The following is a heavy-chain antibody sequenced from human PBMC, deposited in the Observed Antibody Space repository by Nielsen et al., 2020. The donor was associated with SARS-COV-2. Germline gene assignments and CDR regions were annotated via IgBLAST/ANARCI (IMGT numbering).Heavy chain of an antibody. CDR1: GYTFTGYY. D-gene: IGHD4-17*01. CDR3: ARVLDYGDYVLYYGMDV. V-gene: IGHV1-2*02. J-gene: IGHJ6*02. CDR2: INPNSGGT. Sequence: ASVKVSCKASGYTFTGYYMHWVRQAPGQGLEWMGWINPNSGGTNYAQKFQGRVTMTRDTSISTAYMELSRLRSDDTAVYYCARVLDYGDYVLYYGMDVWGQGTTVTVSS.